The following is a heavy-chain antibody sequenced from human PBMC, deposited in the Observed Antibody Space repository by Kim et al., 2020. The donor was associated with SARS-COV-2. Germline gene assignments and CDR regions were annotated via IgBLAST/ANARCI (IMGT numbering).Heavy chain of an antibody. D-gene: IGHD3-3*01. V-gene: IGHV3-66*01. J-gene: IGHJ4*02. CDR1: GFNVSDNY. CDR2: FYIDGTT. Sequence: GGSLRLSCAASGFNVSDNYMAWVRQAPGKGLEWISVFYIDGTTYYADSVKGRFIISRDISKNTVFLQMNTLRADDTAVYFCARDLSGYYLNWGQGTLVTVS. CDR3: ARDLSGYYLN.